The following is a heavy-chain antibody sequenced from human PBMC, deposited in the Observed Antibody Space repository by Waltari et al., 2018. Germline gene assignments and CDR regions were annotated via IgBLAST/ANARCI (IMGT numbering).Heavy chain of an antibody. V-gene: IGHV4-61*02. CDR3: AREVTKVELGRRLPHFFDS. Sequence: QVQLQESGPGLVKPSQTLSLTCTVSGDSITSNSFYWNWVRQPAGKGLEWIGRCSSSEYINYTPPLMSRVTIARDTSKKQFFRKLTSVTAADTAFYYCAREVTKVELGRRLPHFFDSWGQGTLVTVSS. CDR2: CSSSEYI. CDR1: GDSITSNSFY. J-gene: IGHJ4*02. D-gene: IGHD7-27*01.